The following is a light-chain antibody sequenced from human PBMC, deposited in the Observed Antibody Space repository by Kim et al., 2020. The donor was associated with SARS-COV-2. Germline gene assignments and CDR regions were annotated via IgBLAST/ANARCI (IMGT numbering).Light chain of an antibody. V-gene: IGKV3-11*01. CDR1: QSVSSY. J-gene: IGKJ2*01. CDR3: QQRSNWPPKYT. Sequence: SPGERATLDCRASQSVSSYLAWYQQTPGQAPRLLIYDASNRATGIPARFSGSGSGTDFTLTISSLEPEDFAVYYCQQRSNWPPKYTFGQGTKLEI. CDR2: DAS.